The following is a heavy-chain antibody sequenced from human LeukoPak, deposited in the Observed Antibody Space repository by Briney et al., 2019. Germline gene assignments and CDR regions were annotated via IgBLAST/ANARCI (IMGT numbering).Heavy chain of an antibody. D-gene: IGHD6-19*01. CDR2: INPNSGGT. CDR3: ARGFRSSGWYYFDY. V-gene: IGHV1-2*02. CDR1: GYTFTGYY. J-gene: IGHJ4*02. Sequence: ASVKVSRKASGYTFTGYYMHWVRQAPGQGLEWMGWINPNSGGTNYAQKFQGRVTMTRDTSISTAYMELSRLRSDDTAVYYCARGFRSSGWYYFDYWGQGTLVTVSS.